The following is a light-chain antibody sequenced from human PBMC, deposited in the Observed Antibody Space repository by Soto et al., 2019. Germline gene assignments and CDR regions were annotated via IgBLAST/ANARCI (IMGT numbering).Light chain of an antibody. CDR3: QQYNNWPT. J-gene: IGKJ3*01. Sequence: EIVMTQSPATLSVSPGERATLSCRASQSVSSNLAWYQQKPGQAPRLLIYGASTRATGLPARFSGSGSGAEFPLTISSLHSEDCAVYYCQQYNNWPTFGPGTKVDIK. CDR2: GAS. V-gene: IGKV3-15*01. CDR1: QSVSSN.